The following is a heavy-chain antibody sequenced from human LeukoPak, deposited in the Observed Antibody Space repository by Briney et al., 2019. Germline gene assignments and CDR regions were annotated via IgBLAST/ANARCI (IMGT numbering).Heavy chain of an antibody. V-gene: IGHV4-39*01. CDR1: GGSITISSYY. J-gene: IGHJ5*01. CDR2: IYYSGNT. D-gene: IGHD1-26*01. Sequence: KPSETLSLTCTVSGGSITISSYYWGWIRQPPGKGLEWIGSIYYSGNTYYNPSLKSRVTISVDTSKHQFSLNLSSVTAADTAIYFCARGLLYSGSFARNWFDSWGQGTLVTVSS. CDR3: ARGLLYSGSFARNWFDS.